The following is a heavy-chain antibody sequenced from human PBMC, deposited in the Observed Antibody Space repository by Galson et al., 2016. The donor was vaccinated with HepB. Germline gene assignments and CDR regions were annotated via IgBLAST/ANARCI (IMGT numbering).Heavy chain of an antibody. Sequence: ETLSPTCTVSGGSISTYYWNWIRQPPGKGLEWIGYIYYSGSTNYNPSLKSRVTLSVDTSKNQFSLNLSSVTAADTAVYYCARGDSTGWYRFDSWGQGTLVTVSS. CDR3: ARGDSTGWYRFDS. J-gene: IGHJ4*02. V-gene: IGHV4-59*01. D-gene: IGHD6-19*01. CDR2: IYYSGST. CDR1: GGSISTYY.